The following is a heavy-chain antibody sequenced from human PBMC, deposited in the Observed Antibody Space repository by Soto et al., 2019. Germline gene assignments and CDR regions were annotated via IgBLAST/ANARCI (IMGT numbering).Heavy chain of an antibody. J-gene: IGHJ6*03. CDR1: GGSISSGGYY. CDR3: ARLSIVVVPAAADYYYMDV. D-gene: IGHD2-2*01. CDR2: IYYSGST. Sequence: SETLSLTCTVSGGSISSGGYYWSWIRQHPGKGLEWIGYIYYSGSTYYNPSLKSRVTISVDTSKNQFSLKLSSVTAADTAVYYCARLSIVVVPAAADYYYMDVWGKGTTVTVSS. V-gene: IGHV4-31*03.